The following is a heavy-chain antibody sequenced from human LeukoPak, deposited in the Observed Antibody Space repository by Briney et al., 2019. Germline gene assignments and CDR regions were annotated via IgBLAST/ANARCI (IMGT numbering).Heavy chain of an antibody. Sequence: ASVKVSCKASGYTFTSYYMHWVRQAPGQGLEWMGIINPSGGSTSYAQKFQGRVTMTRDTSTSTVYMELSSLRSEDTAVYYCARDPRVEMATRDDAFDIWGQGTMVTVSS. CDR1: GYTFTSYY. V-gene: IGHV1-46*01. D-gene: IGHD5-24*01. CDR3: ARDPRVEMATRDDAFDI. CDR2: INPSGGST. J-gene: IGHJ3*02.